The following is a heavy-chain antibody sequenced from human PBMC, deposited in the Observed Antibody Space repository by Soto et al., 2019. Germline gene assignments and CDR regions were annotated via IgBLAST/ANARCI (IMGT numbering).Heavy chain of an antibody. CDR1: GFTFNNYG. Sequence: QVQLVESGGGVVQPGRSLRLSCAASGFTFNNYGMHWVRQAPGKGLEWVAVISNDGSDKYYADSVKGRLTISRDNSKNTVYLRINSLRAEDTAVYYFAKDQGIAASHGIDWGQGTMVTVSS. D-gene: IGHD6-13*01. J-gene: IGHJ3*01. CDR2: ISNDGSDK. CDR3: AKDQGIAASHGID. V-gene: IGHV3-30*18.